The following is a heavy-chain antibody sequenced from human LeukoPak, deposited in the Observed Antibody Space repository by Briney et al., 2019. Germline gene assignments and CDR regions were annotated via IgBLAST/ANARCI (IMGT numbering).Heavy chain of an antibody. CDR2: INPNSGGT. V-gene: IGHV1-2*02. CDR1: GYTFTGYY. Sequence: ASVKVSCKASGYTFTGYYMHWVRQAPGQGLEWMGWINPNSGGTNYAQKFQGRITMTRDTSISTAYMEPSRLRSDDTAVYYCARGIRGVISRYYYYMDVWGKGTTVTVSS. J-gene: IGHJ6*03. CDR3: ARGIRGVISRYYYYMDV. D-gene: IGHD3-10*01.